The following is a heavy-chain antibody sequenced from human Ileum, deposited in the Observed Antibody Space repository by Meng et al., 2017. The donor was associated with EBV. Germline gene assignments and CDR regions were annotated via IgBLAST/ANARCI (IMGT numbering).Heavy chain of an antibody. Sequence: QGHPVQSRSEVQKPGASGKVSCKASGYSFDDYGISWVRHAPGQGFEWMGWMSPLTGNMKYAQHLQDRVTLTTETATNTAYMELRSLRFDDTAVYYCARSGRGGSYADFDLWGKGTLVTVSS. CDR2: MSPLTGNM. CDR1: GYSFDDYG. V-gene: IGHV1-18*01. D-gene: IGHD3-16*01. J-gene: IGHJ4*02. CDR3: ARSGRGGSYADFDL.